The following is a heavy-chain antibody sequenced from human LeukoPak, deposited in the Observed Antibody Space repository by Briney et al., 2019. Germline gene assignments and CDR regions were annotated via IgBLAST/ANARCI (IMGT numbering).Heavy chain of an antibody. Sequence: GPVKVSCKASGYTFTSYGISWVRQAPGQGLEWMGWISAYNGNTNYAQKLQGRVTMTTDTSTSTAYMELRSLRSDDTAVYYCARDGVGYCSSTSCFNWFDPWGQGTLVTVSS. D-gene: IGHD2-2*01. CDR1: GYTFTSYG. V-gene: IGHV1-18*01. CDR2: ISAYNGNT. J-gene: IGHJ5*02. CDR3: ARDGVGYCSSTSCFNWFDP.